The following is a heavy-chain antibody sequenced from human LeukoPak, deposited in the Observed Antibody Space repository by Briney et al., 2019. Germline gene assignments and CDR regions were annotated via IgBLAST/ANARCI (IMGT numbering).Heavy chain of an antibody. Sequence: IYYSGTTNYNPSLKSRVTISVDTSKNQFSLKLSSVTAADTAVYYCARINYFDSSGFFYDDYWAREPWSPSPQ. V-gene: IGHV4-59*01. CDR3: ARINYFDSSGFFYDDY. J-gene: IGHJ4*02. CDR2: IYYSGTT. D-gene: IGHD3-22*01.